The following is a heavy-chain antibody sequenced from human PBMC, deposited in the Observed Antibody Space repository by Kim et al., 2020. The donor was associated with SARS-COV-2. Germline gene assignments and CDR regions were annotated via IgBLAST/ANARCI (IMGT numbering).Heavy chain of an antibody. Sequence: NDNPSLKSRVTISVDTSKNQFSLKLSSGTAADTAVYYCARRRYVYYGMDVWGQGTTVTVSS. D-gene: IGHD1-1*01. CDR3: ARRRYVYYGMDV. J-gene: IGHJ6*02. V-gene: IGHV4-34*01.